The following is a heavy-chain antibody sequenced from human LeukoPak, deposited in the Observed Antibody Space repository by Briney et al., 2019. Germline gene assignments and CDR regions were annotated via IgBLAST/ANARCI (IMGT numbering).Heavy chain of an antibody. CDR1: GFTFSSYG. D-gene: IGHD2-2*02. CDR2: ISYDGSEK. J-gene: IGHJ6*02. V-gene: IGHV3-30*18. CDR3: AKELYALYYYAMDV. Sequence: PGGSLRLSCTASGFTFSSYGMHWVRQTPGKGLDWVAVISYDGSEKHHADSVEGRFTISRDNSKNTLYLEMNDLRPEDTAFYYCAKELYALYYYAMDVWGQGATVTASS.